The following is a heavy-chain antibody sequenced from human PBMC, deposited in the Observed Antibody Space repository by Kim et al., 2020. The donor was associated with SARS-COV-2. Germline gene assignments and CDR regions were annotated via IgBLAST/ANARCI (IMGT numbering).Heavy chain of an antibody. CDR3: ARGFYGSGSYYMSYYYYGMDV. J-gene: IGHJ6*02. Sequence: SQTLSLTCAISGDSVSSNSAAWNWIRQSPSRGLEWLGRTYYRSKWYNDYAVSVKSRITINPDTSKNQFSLQLNSVTPEDTAVYYCARGFYGSGSYYMSYYYYGMDVWGQGTTVTVSS. V-gene: IGHV6-1*01. CDR2: TYYRSKWYN. CDR1: GDSVSSNSAA. D-gene: IGHD3-10*01.